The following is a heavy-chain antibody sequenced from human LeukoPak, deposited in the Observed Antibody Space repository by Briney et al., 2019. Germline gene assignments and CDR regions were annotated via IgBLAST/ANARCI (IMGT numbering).Heavy chain of an antibody. CDR2: IGTSSTTI. Sequence: GGSLRLSCAASGFTFSSYTMNWVRQPPGKGLEWVSNIGTSSTTIYYADSVKGRFTISRDNAKNSLYLQMNTLRAEDTAVYYCARDWYDSSGFSLDYWGQGTLVTVSS. D-gene: IGHD3-22*01. CDR3: ARDWYDSSGFSLDY. V-gene: IGHV3-48*04. J-gene: IGHJ4*02. CDR1: GFTFSSYT.